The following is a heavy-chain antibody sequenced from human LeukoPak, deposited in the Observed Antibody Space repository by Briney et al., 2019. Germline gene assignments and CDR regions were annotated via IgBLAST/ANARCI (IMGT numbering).Heavy chain of an antibody. Sequence: PGGSLRLSCAASGFTFSSYAMSWVRQAPGKGLEWVSTISGSDISTYYADSVKGRFTISRDNSKNTLYVQMNSLRAEDTAVYYCAKSPGPRLARASFDYWGQGTLVTVSS. CDR2: ISGSDIST. V-gene: IGHV3-23*01. D-gene: IGHD3-16*01. CDR1: GFTFSSYA. CDR3: AKSPGPRLARASFDY. J-gene: IGHJ4*02.